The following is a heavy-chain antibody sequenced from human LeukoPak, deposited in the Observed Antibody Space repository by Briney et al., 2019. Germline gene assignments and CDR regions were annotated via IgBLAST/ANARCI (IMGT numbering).Heavy chain of an antibody. Sequence: PSETLPLTCAVSGYSISSGYYWGWIRQPPRMGLEWIGSIYHNGNTYYNPSLKSRVTISVDTSKNEFSLKLSSVTAADTAVYYCARAYHSSWYLNWFDPWGQGTLVTVSS. J-gene: IGHJ5*02. CDR3: ARAYHSSWYLNWFDP. CDR2: IYHNGNT. V-gene: IGHV4-38-2*01. CDR1: GYSISSGYY. D-gene: IGHD6-13*01.